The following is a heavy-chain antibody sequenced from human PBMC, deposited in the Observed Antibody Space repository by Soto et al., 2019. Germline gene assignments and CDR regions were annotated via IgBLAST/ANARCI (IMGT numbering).Heavy chain of an antibody. J-gene: IGHJ4*02. D-gene: IGHD5-12*01. CDR3: ARALSGYDSEIGS. V-gene: IGHV4-30-4*01. CDR1: GGSISSGDYY. Sequence: PSETLSLTCTVSGGSISSGDYYWSWIRRSPGKGLEWIGFISYSGYTSYTPSLKSRVTISLDTSKTQFSLKLSSVTAADTAVYYCARALSGYDSEIGSWGQGTLVTVSS. CDR2: ISYSGYT.